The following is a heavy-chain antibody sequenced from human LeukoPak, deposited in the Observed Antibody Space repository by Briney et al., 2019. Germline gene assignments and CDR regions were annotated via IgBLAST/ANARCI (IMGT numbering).Heavy chain of an antibody. D-gene: IGHD2-21*01. J-gene: IGHJ6*02. CDR1: GFTFSNYW. CDR2: IKEDGSEK. V-gene: IGHV3-7*01. Sequence: GGSLRLSCAASGFTFSNYWLSWVRQAPGKGLEWVANIKEDGSEKNYVDSVKGRFTISRDNAKNSLYLQMNSLRAEDTAVFYCARDVVPSYYYYGMDVWGQGTTVTVSS. CDR3: ARDVVPSYYYYGMDV.